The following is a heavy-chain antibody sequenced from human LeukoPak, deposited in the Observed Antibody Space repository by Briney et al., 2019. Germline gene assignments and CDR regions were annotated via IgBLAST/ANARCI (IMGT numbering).Heavy chain of an antibody. V-gene: IGHV3-66*01. D-gene: IGHD4-23*01. Sequence: GGSLRLSCAAPGFTVTRNYMSWVRQAPGKGLEWVSVIYAGGNTYYADSVKGRFTISRDTSKNTLYLQMSSLRAEDTAMYYCASFDFGGHPDAFDIWGQGTMVTVSS. J-gene: IGHJ3*02. CDR1: GFTVTRNY. CDR2: IYAGGNT. CDR3: ASFDFGGHPDAFDI.